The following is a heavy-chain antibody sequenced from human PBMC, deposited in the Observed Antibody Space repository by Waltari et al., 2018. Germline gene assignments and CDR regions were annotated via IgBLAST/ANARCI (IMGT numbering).Heavy chain of an antibody. Sequence: QITLKESGPTLVKPTQTLTLTCTFSGFSLSTSGVGVGWIRQPPGKALEWLALIYWNDDKRYSPSLKIRLTITKDTSKNQVVLTMTNMDPVDTATYYCAHEHWTPFYYYYMDVWGKGTTVTVSS. V-gene: IGHV2-5*01. J-gene: IGHJ6*03. CDR1: GFSLSTSGVG. CDR2: IYWNDDK. D-gene: IGHD3-3*02. CDR3: AHEHWTPFYYYYMDV.